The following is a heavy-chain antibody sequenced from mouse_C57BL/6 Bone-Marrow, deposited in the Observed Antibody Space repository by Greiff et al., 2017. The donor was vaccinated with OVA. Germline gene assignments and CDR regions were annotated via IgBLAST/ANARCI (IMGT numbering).Heavy chain of an antibody. Sequence: VQLQQSGPELVKPGASVKISCKASGYSFTGYYMNWVKQSPEKSLEWIGEINPSTGGTTYNQKFKAKATLTVDKSSSTAYMQLKSLTSEDSAVYYCARGAYYSLFAYWGQGTLVTVSA. D-gene: IGHD2-12*01. V-gene: IGHV1-42*01. CDR1: GYSFTGYY. CDR3: ARGAYYSLFAY. J-gene: IGHJ3*01. CDR2: INPSTGGT.